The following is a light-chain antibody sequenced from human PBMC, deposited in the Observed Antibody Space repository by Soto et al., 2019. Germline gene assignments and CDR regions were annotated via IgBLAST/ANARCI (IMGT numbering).Light chain of an antibody. V-gene: IGKV1-39*01. CDR2: AAS. Sequence: DIQMTQSPSSLSASIGDRVTITCRASQSINTYLNWYQQRPGKAPELLIFAASTLQSGVPSRFSGRVSGTDFNLTLSSLQPEDFATYYCQQTDTFGFTFGPGTTVDFK. CDR3: QQTDTFGFT. CDR1: QSINTY. J-gene: IGKJ3*01.